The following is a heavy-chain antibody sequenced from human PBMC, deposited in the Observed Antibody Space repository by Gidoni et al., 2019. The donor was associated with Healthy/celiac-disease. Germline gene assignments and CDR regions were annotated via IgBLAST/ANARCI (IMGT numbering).Heavy chain of an antibody. V-gene: IGHV1-46*01. CDR1: GYTFTSYY. CDR3: ARAGLGYCSSTSCYEGLDNWFDP. CDR2: INPSGGST. D-gene: IGHD2-2*01. J-gene: IGHJ5*02. Sequence: QVQLVQSGAEVKKPGASVKVSCKASGYTFTSYYMHWVRQAPGQGLEWMGRINPSGGSTSYAQKFKGRVTMNRDTSTSTVYMELSSLRSEDTAVYYCARAGLGYCSSTSCYEGLDNWFDPWGQGTLVTVAS.